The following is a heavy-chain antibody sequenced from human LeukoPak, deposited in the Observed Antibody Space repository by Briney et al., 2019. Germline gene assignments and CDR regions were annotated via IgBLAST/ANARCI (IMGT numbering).Heavy chain of an antibody. CDR2: ISYDGSNK. Sequence: GGSLRLSCAASGFTFSSYGMPWVRQAPGKGLEWVAVISYDGSNKYYADSVKGRFTISRDNSKNTLYLQMNSLRAEDTAVYYCAKVPSSCSGGSCYLFDYWGQGTLVTVSS. J-gene: IGHJ4*02. D-gene: IGHD2-15*01. CDR3: AKVPSSCSGGSCYLFDY. V-gene: IGHV3-30*18. CDR1: GFTFSSYG.